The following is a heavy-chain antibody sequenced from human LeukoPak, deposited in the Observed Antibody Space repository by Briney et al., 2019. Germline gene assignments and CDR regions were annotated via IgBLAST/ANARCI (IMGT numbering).Heavy chain of an antibody. V-gene: IGHV3-7*03. J-gene: IGHJ4*02. CDR1: GFTFSNYW. CDR2: IKPSGSEK. CDR3: ARCGGGYCFDH. D-gene: IGHD4-23*01. Sequence: PGGSLRLSCEGSGFTFSNYWMTWVRQAPEKGLEWVANIKPSGSEKHYADSVEGRFTISRDNAKNSLYLQMNSLRGEDTAVYYCARCGGGYCFDHWGQGTLVTVSS.